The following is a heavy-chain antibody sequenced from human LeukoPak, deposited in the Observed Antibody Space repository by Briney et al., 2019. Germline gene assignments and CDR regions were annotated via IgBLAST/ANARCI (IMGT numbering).Heavy chain of an antibody. Sequence: QSGGSLRLSCAASGFTFSSYAMSWVRQAPGKGLEWVSAISGSGGSTYYADSVKGRFTISRDNTKNTLYLQMNSLRAEDTAVYSCAKDDEAEDYYDSSGYYDCWGQGTLVTVSS. V-gene: IGHV3-23*01. J-gene: IGHJ4*02. CDR3: AKDDEAEDYYDSSGYYDC. CDR1: GFTFSSYA. D-gene: IGHD3-22*01. CDR2: ISGSGGST.